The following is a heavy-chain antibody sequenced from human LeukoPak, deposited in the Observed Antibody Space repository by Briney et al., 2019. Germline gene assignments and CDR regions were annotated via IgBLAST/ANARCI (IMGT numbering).Heavy chain of an antibody. V-gene: IGHV3-30*10. J-gene: IGHJ4*02. Sequence: SGKSLRLSCAASGFSFGTYAMHWVRQAPGKGLEWVAVVSHDTRTKYYTDSLKGRFTISRDNSKNTLYLQMNGLGTDDTAVYYCARAIVGTENFDYWGQGTLVTVSS. CDR3: ARAIVGTENFDY. CDR2: VSHDTRTK. CDR1: GFSFGTYA. D-gene: IGHD5-12*01.